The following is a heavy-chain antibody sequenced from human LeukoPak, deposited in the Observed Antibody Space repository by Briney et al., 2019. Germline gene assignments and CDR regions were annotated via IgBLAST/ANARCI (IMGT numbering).Heavy chain of an antibody. CDR3: ARVGSVTNFGVVSYYFDY. J-gene: IGHJ4*02. Sequence: PGASLKISCKASGYSFDYYWIAWVRQLPGKGLEWMGIIYPDDSDSTYSPSFQGQVTISVDKSINTAYLQWSSLKASNTAIYYCARVGSVTNFGVVSYYFDYWGQGTLVTVSS. D-gene: IGHD3-3*01. CDR2: IYPDDSDS. V-gene: IGHV5-51*01. CDR1: GYSFDYYW.